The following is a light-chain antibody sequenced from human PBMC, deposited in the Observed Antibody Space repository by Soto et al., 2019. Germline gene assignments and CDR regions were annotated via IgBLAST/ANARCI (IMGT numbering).Light chain of an antibody. Sequence: EVVLTQSPATLSVSPGEGATLSCRASQDVGSLVAGCQQKPGQAASRLIYRVSTRATDIPARFSGSGSGTEVTLIISSMQSEDSAVVYCQQYNSWLWTFGQGTKVDIK. CDR2: RVS. V-gene: IGKV3-15*01. CDR1: QDVGSL. J-gene: IGKJ1*01. CDR3: QQYNSWLWT.